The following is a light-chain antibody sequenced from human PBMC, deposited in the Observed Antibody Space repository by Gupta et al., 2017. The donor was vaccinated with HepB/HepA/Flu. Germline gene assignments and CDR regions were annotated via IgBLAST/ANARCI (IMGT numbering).Light chain of an antibody. CDR2: GAS. Sequence: EIIMTPSPATLSFSPGERVTLSCRASQSVLTNLAWFQQKPGQPPRLLIFGASTRATDTPARFSGSGSGTEFTLTISSLQSEDFGVYFCHHYNNWPKSFGQGTKVEI. V-gene: IGKV3-15*01. CDR3: HHYNNWPKS. J-gene: IGKJ1*01. CDR1: QSVLTN.